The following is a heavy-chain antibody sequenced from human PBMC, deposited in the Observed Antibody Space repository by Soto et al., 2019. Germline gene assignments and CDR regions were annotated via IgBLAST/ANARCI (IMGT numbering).Heavy chain of an antibody. J-gene: IGHJ6*03. Sequence: QVQLVQSGAEVKKPGSSVKVSCKASGGTFSSYTISWVRQAPGQGLEWMGRIIPILGIANYAQKFQGRVTITADKSTSTAYMELSSLRSEDTAVYYCARGGKDYYGSGSYYNDSPPVYHYYMDVWGKGTTVTVSS. V-gene: IGHV1-69*02. D-gene: IGHD3-10*01. CDR2: IIPILGIA. CDR1: GGTFSSYT. CDR3: ARGGKDYYGSGSYYNDSPPVYHYYMDV.